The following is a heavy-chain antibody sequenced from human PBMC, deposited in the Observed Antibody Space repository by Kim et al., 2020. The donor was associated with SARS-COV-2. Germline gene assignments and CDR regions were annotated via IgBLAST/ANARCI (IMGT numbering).Heavy chain of an antibody. D-gene: IGHD5-12*01. Sequence: SETLSLTCTVSGGSISSSSYYWGWIRQPPGKGLEWIGSIYYSGSTYYNPSLKSRVTISVDTSKNQFSLKLSSVTAADTAVYYCARADRYSGFYFDLWGRGTLVTVSS. CDR3: ARADRYSGFYFDL. CDR2: IYYSGST. CDR1: GGSISSSSYY. V-gene: IGHV4-39*07. J-gene: IGHJ2*01.